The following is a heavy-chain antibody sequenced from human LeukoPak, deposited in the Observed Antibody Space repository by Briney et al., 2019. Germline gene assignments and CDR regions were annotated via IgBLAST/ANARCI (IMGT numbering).Heavy chain of an antibody. Sequence: SAKVSCKASGGTFSSYAISWVRQAPGQGLEWMGGIIPIFGTANYAQKFQGRVTITADESTSTAYMELSSLRSEDTAVYYCANEVGLRGYSYGASGYWGQGTLVTVSS. CDR2: IIPIFGTA. J-gene: IGHJ4*02. CDR3: ANEVGLRGYSYGASGY. D-gene: IGHD5-18*01. V-gene: IGHV1-69*13. CDR1: GGTFSSYA.